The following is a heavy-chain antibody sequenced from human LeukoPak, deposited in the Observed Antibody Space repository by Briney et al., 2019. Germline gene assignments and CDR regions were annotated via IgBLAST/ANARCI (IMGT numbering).Heavy chain of an antibody. J-gene: IGHJ4*02. Sequence: GGSLRLSCAASGFTFSSYGMHWVRQAPGKGLEWVAVIWYDGSNKYYADSVKGRFTISRDNSKNTLYLQMNSLRAEDTAVYYCARGAEVGATLDYWGQGTLVTVSS. D-gene: IGHD1-26*01. CDR1: GFTFSSYG. CDR2: IWYDGSNK. V-gene: IGHV3-33*01. CDR3: ARGAEVGATLDY.